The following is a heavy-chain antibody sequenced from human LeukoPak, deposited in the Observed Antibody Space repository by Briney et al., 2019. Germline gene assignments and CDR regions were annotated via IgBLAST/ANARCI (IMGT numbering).Heavy chain of an antibody. J-gene: IGHJ4*02. CDR1: GYTFTGYY. CDR2: INPNSGGT. V-gene: IGHV1-2*02. D-gene: IGHD2-8*01. Sequence: ASVKVSCKASGYTFTGYYMHWVRQAPGQGLEWMGWINPNSGGTNYAQKFQGRVTMTRDMSISTAYMELSRLRSDDTAVYYCARVFCTNGVCYLLDYWGQGTLVTVSS. CDR3: ARVFCTNGVCYLLDY.